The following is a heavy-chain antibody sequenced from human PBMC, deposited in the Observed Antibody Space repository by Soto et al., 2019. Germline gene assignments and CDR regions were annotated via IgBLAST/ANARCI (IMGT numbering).Heavy chain of an antibody. V-gene: IGHV3-23*01. J-gene: IGHJ6*02. D-gene: IGHD6-13*01. CDR1: GFTFSSYA. Sequence: GGSLRLSCVASGFTFSSYAMSWVRQAPGKGLEWVSAISGSGGSTYYADSVKGRFTISRDNSKNTLYLQMNSLRAEDTAVYYCAKDASAAGTSLTYYYYGMDVWGQGTTVTVSS. CDR3: AKDASAAGTSLTYYYYGMDV. CDR2: ISGSGGST.